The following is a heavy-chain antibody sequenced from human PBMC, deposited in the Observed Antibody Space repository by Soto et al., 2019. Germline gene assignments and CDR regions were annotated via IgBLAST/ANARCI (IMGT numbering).Heavy chain of an antibody. CDR3: VTGDHLVR. J-gene: IGHJ4*02. CDR2: INPKAGDT. D-gene: IGHD6-6*01. CDR1: GYTFTGYY. Sequence: GASVKVSCKTSGYTFTGYYLNWVRQAPGRGLEWVGWINPKAGDTNNAQKFQGRVTMTTDTSISTGYMELSGLKSDDTAVYYCVTGDHLVRWGQGTRVTGSS. V-gene: IGHV1-2*02.